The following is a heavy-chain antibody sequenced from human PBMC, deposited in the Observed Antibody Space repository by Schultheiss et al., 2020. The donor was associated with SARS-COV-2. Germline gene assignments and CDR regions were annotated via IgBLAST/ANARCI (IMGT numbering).Heavy chain of an antibody. CDR2: TRNKANSYTT. CDR3: TTDIDYYGSGSYYPLFDY. V-gene: IGHV3-15*03. CDR1: GFTFSNAW. J-gene: IGHJ4*02. Sequence: GGSLRLSCAASGFTFSNAWMSWVRQAPGKGLEWVGRTRNKANSYTTEYAASVKGRFTISRDDSKNTLYLQMNSLKTEDTAVYYCTTDIDYYGSGSYYPLFDYWGQGTLVTVSS. D-gene: IGHD3-10*01.